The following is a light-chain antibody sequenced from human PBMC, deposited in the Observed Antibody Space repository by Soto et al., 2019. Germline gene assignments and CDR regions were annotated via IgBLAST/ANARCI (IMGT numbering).Light chain of an antibody. CDR3: SSYASSSPFV. V-gene: IGLV2-14*01. J-gene: IGLJ1*01. CDR2: GVS. CDR1: GSDVGGYKY. Sequence: QSALTQPASVSGSPGQSITISCTGTGSDVGGYKYVSWYQQLPGKAPKLMIYGVSYRPSGVSDRFSGSKSGNTASPIISGLQAEDEADYYCSSYASSSPFVFGTGTKVTVL.